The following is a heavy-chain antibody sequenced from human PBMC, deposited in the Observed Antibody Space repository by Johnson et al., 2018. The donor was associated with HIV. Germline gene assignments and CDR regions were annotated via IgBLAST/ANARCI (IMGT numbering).Heavy chain of an antibody. CDR2: IGISGNT. Sequence: VQLVESGGGVVQPGGSLRLSCAASGFTFSAHDMHWVRQTAGKGLEWVSGIGISGNTNYPGSVKGRFTISRDNAKNSLYLQLNSLRAEDTALYYCARLVSSSFTHAFEIWGQGTMVTVSS. CDR1: GFTFSAHD. V-gene: IGHV3-13*01. CDR3: ARLVSSSFTHAFEI. D-gene: IGHD3-22*01. J-gene: IGHJ3*02.